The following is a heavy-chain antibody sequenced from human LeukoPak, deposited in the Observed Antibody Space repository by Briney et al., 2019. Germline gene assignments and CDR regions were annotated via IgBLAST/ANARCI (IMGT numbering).Heavy chain of an antibody. CDR2: IHYSGGT. Sequence: SQTLSLTCTVSGGSISSRDCFWTWIRQPPGKGLEWIGYIHYSGGTTYNPSLRSRRTISVDTSKNQFSLKVTSVTAAATAVYYCASDLGGYSTFEYWGQGILVTVSS. CDR3: ASDLGGYSTFEY. D-gene: IGHD2-15*01. V-gene: IGHV4-30-4*08. CDR1: GGSISSRDCF. J-gene: IGHJ4*02.